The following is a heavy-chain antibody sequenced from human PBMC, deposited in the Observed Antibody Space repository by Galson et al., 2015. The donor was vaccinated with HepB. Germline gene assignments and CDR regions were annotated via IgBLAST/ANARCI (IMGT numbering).Heavy chain of an antibody. J-gene: IGHJ4*02. Sequence: SVKVSCKASNYPFTRYTINWLRQAPGQGPEWMGWSSGYNGDTHYSHNFRDRVTMTTDTSTGTAFMELTSLSYDDTAVYYCARGGMATIGGLTFDYWGQGTLVTVSS. D-gene: IGHD5-24*01. CDR3: ARGGMATIGGLTFDY. CDR2: SSGYNGDT. CDR1: NYPFTRYT. V-gene: IGHV1-18*01.